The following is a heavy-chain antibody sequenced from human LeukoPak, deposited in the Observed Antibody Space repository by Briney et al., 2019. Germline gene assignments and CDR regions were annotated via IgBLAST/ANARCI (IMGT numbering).Heavy chain of an antibody. Sequence: SETLSLTCTVSGGSISSYYWSWIRQPPGKGPEWIGYIYYSGSTNYNPSPKSRVTISVDTSKNQFSLKLSSVTAADTAVYYCARILRPHYYYYYMDVWGKGTTVTVSS. V-gene: IGHV4-59*01. CDR3: ARILRPHYYYYYMDV. CDR2: IYYSGST. D-gene: IGHD1-26*01. CDR1: GGSISSYY. J-gene: IGHJ6*03.